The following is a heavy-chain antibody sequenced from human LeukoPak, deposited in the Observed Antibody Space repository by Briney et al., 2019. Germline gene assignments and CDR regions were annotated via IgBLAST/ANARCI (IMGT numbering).Heavy chain of an antibody. CDR1: GGSISSGGYS. CDR2: IYYSGST. D-gene: IGHD6-19*01. Sequence: SETLSLTCAVSGGSISSGGYSWSWIRQPPGKGLEWIGYIYYSGSTYYNPSLKSRVTISVDTSKNQFSLNLSSVTAADTAVYYCARVSGWNPLQAAHLDYWGQGTLVSVSS. J-gene: IGHJ4*02. V-gene: IGHV4-30-4*07. CDR3: ARVSGWNPLQAAHLDY.